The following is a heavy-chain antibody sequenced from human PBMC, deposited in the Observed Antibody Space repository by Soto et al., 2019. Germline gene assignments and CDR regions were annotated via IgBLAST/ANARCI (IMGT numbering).Heavy chain of an antibody. Sequence: SVTLSLTCAISGASIDSSNWWSSVGQPPGKGLEWIGEIYHSGSPNYNPSLKSRVTISVDKSKNQFSLNLNSVTAADTAVYYCGGVLVPAALGYYYGMDVWGQGTTVT. V-gene: IGHV4-4*02. CDR1: GASIDSSNW. J-gene: IGHJ6*02. CDR2: IYHSGSP. CDR3: GGVLVPAALGYYYGMDV. D-gene: IGHD2-2*01.